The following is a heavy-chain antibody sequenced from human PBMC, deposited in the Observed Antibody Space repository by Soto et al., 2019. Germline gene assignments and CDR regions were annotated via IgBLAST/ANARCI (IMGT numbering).Heavy chain of an antibody. Sequence: PSQTLSLTCAISGDSVSGNSAAWSWIRQSPSRGLEWLGRTFYRSKWYNDYAVSVKGRITINPDTSKNQFSLQLNSVTPEDTAVYYCAKEGGNHYYYYAMDVWGQGTTVTVSS. J-gene: IGHJ6*02. V-gene: IGHV6-1*01. D-gene: IGHD1-26*01. CDR1: GDSVSGNSAA. CDR3: AKEGGNHYYYYAMDV. CDR2: TFYRSKWYN.